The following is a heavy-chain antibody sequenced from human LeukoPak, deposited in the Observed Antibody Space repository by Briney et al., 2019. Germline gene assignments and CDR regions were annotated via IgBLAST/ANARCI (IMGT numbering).Heavy chain of an antibody. CDR3: ARDHPFSTGAFGI. D-gene: IGHD3-9*01. CDR1: GGTFSSYA. J-gene: IGHJ3*02. V-gene: IGHV1-69*13. Sequence: AASVKVSCKASGGTFSSYAISWVRQAPGQGLEWMGGIIPIFGTANYAQKFQGRVTITADESTSTAYMELSSLRSEDTAVYYCARDHPFSTGAFGIWGQGTMVTVSS. CDR2: IIPIFGTA.